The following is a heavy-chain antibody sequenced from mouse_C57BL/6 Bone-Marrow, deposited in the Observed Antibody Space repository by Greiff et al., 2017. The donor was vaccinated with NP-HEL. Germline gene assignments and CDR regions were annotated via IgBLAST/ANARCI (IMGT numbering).Heavy chain of an antibody. V-gene: IGHV1-22*01. J-gene: IGHJ1*03. CDR2: INPNNGGT. CDR3: AILTVVARYFDV. D-gene: IGHD1-1*01. CDR1: GYTFTDYN. Sequence: EVQLQQSGPELVKPGASVKMSCKASGYTFTDYNMHWVKQSHGKSLEWIGYINPNNGGTSYNQKFKGKATLTVNKSSSTAYMELRSLTSEDSAVYYCAILTVVARYFDVWGTGTTVTVSS.